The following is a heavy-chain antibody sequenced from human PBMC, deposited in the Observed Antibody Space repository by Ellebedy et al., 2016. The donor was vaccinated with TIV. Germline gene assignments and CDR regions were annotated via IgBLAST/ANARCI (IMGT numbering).Heavy chain of an antibody. CDR1: GYTLSDYY. V-gene: IGHV1-2*02. CDR2: INPHTGGT. Sequence: AASVKVSCKASGYTLSDYYLNWVRQAPGQGLEWMGWINPHTGGTNYAQKFQGRVTMTSDPSISTAYMELIRLGSDDTAVYYCGRSGYGSGWSFDYWGQGTLVTVSS. J-gene: IGHJ4*02. CDR3: GRSGYGSGWSFDY. D-gene: IGHD6-19*01.